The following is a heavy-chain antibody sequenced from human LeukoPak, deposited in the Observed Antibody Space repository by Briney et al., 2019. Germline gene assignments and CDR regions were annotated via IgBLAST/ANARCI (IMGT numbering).Heavy chain of an antibody. Sequence: GGSLRLSCAASGFTFSTYAMSWVRQAPGKGLEWVSSIRSGGNSYYADSVKGRFTISRDNSTNTLFLQLNSLRAEDTAVYFCSKDFTVTTVGYFHYWGQGTLVTVSS. CDR3: SKDFTVTTVGYFHY. D-gene: IGHD4-17*01. J-gene: IGHJ1*01. CDR1: GFTFSTYA. V-gene: IGHV3-23*01. CDR2: IRSGGNS.